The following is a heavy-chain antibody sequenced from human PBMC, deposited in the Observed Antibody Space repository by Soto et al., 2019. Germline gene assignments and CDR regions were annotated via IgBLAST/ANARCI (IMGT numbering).Heavy chain of an antibody. CDR1: GGTISPYF. Sequence: PSETLSLTCTVSGGTISPYFWSWIRQPPGKGLEWIGYIYYSGTIYYNPSLKSRVTISVDTSKNQFSLELSSVTAADTAVYYCARRSPGADGYKHFDYWGQGTLVTVSS. V-gene: IGHV4-30-4*01. D-gene: IGHD5-12*01. CDR2: IYYSGTI. CDR3: ARRSPGADGYKHFDY. J-gene: IGHJ4*02.